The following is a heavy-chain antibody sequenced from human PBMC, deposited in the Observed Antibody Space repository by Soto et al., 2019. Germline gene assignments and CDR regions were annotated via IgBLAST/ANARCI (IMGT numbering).Heavy chain of an antibody. CDR1: GAALNSGNYY. J-gene: IGHJ5*02. D-gene: IGHD2-21*01. CDR3: ARLRIATNNYKWFDP. Sequence: SETLSLTCSVSGAALNSGNYYWSWIRQVPGKGLEWIGHIYVTGAVDYNPSLRDRITISQDTSERQLSLNLRLVTAADTAVYYCARLRIATNNYKWFDPWGQGTLVTVSS. V-gene: IGHV4-31*03. CDR2: IYVTGAV.